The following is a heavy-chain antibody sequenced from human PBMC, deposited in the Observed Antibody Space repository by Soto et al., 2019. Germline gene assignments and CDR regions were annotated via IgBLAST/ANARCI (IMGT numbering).Heavy chain of an antibody. V-gene: IGHV1-46*01. J-gene: IGHJ5*02. CDR3: ARSSGGNFGILIEGTNWFAT. CDR2: INPHGGST. Sequence: ASVKVSGKAPRDTFTSYYINWVRQAPGQGLEWIGVINPHGGSTVYAQKFQGRVTMTRDTSASTVYMELSSLRSEDTAVYYCARSSGGNFGILIEGTNWFATWGQGTLVTVSS. D-gene: IGHD1-26*01. CDR1: RDTFTSYY.